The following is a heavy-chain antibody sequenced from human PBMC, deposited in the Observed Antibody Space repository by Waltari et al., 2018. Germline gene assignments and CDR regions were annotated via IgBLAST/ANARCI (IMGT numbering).Heavy chain of an antibody. CDR2: IFHRGSA. D-gene: IGHD4-4*01. CDR3: ARQNDYTNFDY. Sequence: QVQLQESGPGLVKPSETLSLTCAVSDYSISSGYYWDWIRQPPGKGLEWIGSIFHRGSAYYAPSLKSRVAISVDTSKNQFSLKLTSVTAADTAMYFCARQNDYTNFDYWGQGILVTVSS. V-gene: IGHV4-38-2*01. J-gene: IGHJ4*02. CDR1: DYSISSGYY.